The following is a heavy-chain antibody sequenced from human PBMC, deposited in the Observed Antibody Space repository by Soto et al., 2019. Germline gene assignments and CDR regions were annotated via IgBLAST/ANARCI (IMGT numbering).Heavy chain of an antibody. CDR1: GLTFSSYS. Sequence: XVCLRLSCAACGLTFSSYSTNWVRQAPGKGLEWVSYISGSSRTIYYADSVKGRFSISRDNAKNSLYLQMSSLRDEDTAVYFCARLVGATAYYYYGMNVCGQRTTVTVSS. J-gene: IGHJ6*02. V-gene: IGHV3-48*02. D-gene: IGHD1-26*01. CDR2: ISGSSRTI. CDR3: ARLVGATAYYYYGMNV.